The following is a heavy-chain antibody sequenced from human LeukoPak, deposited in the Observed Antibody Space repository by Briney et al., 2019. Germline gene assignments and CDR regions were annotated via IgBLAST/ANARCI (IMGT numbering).Heavy chain of an antibody. V-gene: IGHV3-48*03. J-gene: IGHJ4*02. CDR1: GVNLYSSE. CDR2: ISAGTTEE. Sequence: GGSLTLSCVGSGVNLYSSEMNWVRQAPGKGLEWVSHISAGTTEEYYAESPTTRFTMSRDNARNSISLHMSNLRVEDTAIYYCARDTLNGRFVISLDSWGQGALVTVSS. D-gene: IGHD3-9*01. CDR3: ARDTLNGRFVISLDS.